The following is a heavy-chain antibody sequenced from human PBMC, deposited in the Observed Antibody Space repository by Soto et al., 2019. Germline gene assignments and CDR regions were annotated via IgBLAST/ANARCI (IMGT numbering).Heavy chain of an antibody. Sequence: ASVKVSCKASGYTFTSYGISWVRQAPGQGLEWMGGIIPIFGTANYAQKFQGRVTITADESTSTAYMELSSLRSEDTAVYYCARASSYYYDSSGYYWPFDYWGQGTLVTVSS. D-gene: IGHD3-22*01. CDR3: ARASSYYYDSSGYYWPFDY. CDR2: IIPIFGTA. J-gene: IGHJ4*02. CDR1: GYTFTSYG. V-gene: IGHV1-69*13.